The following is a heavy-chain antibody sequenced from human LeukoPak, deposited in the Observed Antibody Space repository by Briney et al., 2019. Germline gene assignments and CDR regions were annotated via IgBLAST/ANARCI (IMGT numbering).Heavy chain of an antibody. J-gene: IGHJ4*02. CDR1: GGTFSSYA. D-gene: IGHD1-26*01. CDR3: TRRAGGSLYDLDN. CDR2: IIPIFGTA. V-gene: IGHV1-69*01. Sequence: GASVKVSCKASGGTFSSYAISWVRQAPGQGLEWMGGIIPIFGTANYAQKFQGRVTITADESTSTAYMELSSLRSEDTAVYYCTRRAGGSLYDLDNWGQGTLVTVSS.